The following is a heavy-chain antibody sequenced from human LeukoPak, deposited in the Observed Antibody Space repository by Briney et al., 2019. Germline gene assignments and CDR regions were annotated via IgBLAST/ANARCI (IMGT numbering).Heavy chain of an antibody. Sequence: GGSRRLSCAASGFTFSSYSMNWVRQAPGRGLVWVSRISSDGSSTIYADSVKGRFTISRDNAKNTLYLQMNSLRAEDTAVYYCARDWGGYGPTSHDYWGQGTLVTVSS. CDR3: ARDWGGYGPTSHDY. J-gene: IGHJ4*02. V-gene: IGHV3-74*01. D-gene: IGHD3-16*01. CDR1: GFTFSSYS. CDR2: ISSDGSST.